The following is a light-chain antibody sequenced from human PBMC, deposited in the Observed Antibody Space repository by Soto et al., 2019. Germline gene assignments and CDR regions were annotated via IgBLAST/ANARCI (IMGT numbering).Light chain of an antibody. J-gene: IGKJ2*01. V-gene: IGKV3-15*01. CDR2: GAS. CDR3: QQYNDWPRT. CDR1: QSISSN. Sequence: EIVMTQSPATLSVSPGERATLSCRASQSISSNLSWYQHKPGRAPRLLIYGASTRATGIPARVSGSGSGTEFTLTISSLQSEDFAVYCCQQYNDWPRTFGQGTKLEIK.